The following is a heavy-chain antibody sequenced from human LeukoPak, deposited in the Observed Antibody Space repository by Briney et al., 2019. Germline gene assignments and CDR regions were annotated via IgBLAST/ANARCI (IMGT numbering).Heavy chain of an antibody. D-gene: IGHD1-26*01. J-gene: IGHJ3*02. Sequence: SETPSLTCAVYGGSFSGYYWSWVRQPAGQGLEWIGRIFPSGSTNYTPSLKSRLTISIDTSKNQFSLKLSSVTAADTAVYYCARDSGPGATDAVDIWGQGTMVTVSS. CDR1: GGSFSGYY. CDR3: ARDSGPGATDAVDI. CDR2: IFPSGST. V-gene: IGHV4-4*07.